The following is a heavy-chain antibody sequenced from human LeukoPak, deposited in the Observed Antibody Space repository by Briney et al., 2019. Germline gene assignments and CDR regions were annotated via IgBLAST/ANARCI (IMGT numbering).Heavy chain of an antibody. J-gene: IGHJ6*02. CDR2: ISGDGGST. V-gene: IGHV3-43*02. Sequence: PGGSLRLSCAASGFTFDDYAMHWVRQAPGKGLEWVSLISGDGGSTYYADSVKGRFTISRDNSKNSLYLQMNSLRPEDTALYYCARRDYYYYGMDVWGQGTTVTVSS. CDR1: GFTFDDYA. CDR3: ARRDYYYYGMDV.